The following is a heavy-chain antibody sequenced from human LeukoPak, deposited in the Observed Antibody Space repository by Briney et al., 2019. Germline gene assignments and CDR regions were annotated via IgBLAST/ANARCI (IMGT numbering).Heavy chain of an antibody. CDR1: GITFSNYE. V-gene: IGHV3-23*01. D-gene: IGHD5-12*01. CDR2: ISGSGGTT. CDR3: AKVRVATSGPFDY. Sequence: GGSLRLSCAASGITFSNYEMSWVRQAPGKGLEWVSTISGSGGTTYDADSVKGRFTISRDNSRNTLYLQMNSLRAEATAVYYCAKVRVATSGPFDYWGQGTLVTVSS. J-gene: IGHJ4*02.